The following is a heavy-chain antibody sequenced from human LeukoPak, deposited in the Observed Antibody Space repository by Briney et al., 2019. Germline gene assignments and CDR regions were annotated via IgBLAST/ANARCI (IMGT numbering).Heavy chain of an antibody. J-gene: IGHJ4*02. Sequence: GGSLRLSCAASGFTFSSYWMSWVRQAPGKGLEWVSGIGGGGTEYYADSVKGRFIISSDSSQNLVHLQMNSLTVEDTAVYCARAQRALDYWGQGTLVTVSS. CDR3: ARAQRALDY. D-gene: IGHD1-1*01. CDR2: IGGGGTE. CDR1: GFTFSSYW. V-gene: IGHV3-23*01.